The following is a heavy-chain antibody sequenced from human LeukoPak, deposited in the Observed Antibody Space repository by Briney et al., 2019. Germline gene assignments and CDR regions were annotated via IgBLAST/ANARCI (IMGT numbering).Heavy chain of an antibody. J-gene: IGHJ2*01. V-gene: IGHV3-9*03. CDR1: GFTFDDYA. CDR3: AKGITIFGVVADWYFDL. D-gene: IGHD3-3*01. Sequence: PGGSLRLSCAASGFTFDDYAMHWVRQAPGKGLEWVSGISWNSGSIGYADSVKGRFTISRDNAKNSLYLQMNSLRAEDMALYYCAKGITIFGVVADWYFDLWGRGTLVTVSS. CDR2: ISWNSGSI.